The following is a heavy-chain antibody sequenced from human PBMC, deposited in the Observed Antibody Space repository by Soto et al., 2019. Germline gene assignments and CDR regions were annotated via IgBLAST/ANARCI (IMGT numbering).Heavy chain of an antibody. J-gene: IGHJ5*02. CDR3: ARLNPIVVVPKRMGWFHX. V-gene: IGHV4-31*03. CDR1: GDNISSVGYY. Sequence: PSDTLSLTFTVSGDNISSVGYYWSWIRQSPGKGLELIGYIFYSGYNYYNPSLKSRLSMSVDTSKNQLSLRLTSVTAADTAVYFCARLNPIVVVPKRMGWFHXWGQVTLVTVSX. D-gene: IGHD2-2*01. CDR2: IFYSGYN.